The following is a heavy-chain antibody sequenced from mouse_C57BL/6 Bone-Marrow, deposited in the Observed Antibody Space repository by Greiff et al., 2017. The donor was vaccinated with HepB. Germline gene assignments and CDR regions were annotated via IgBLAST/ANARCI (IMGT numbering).Heavy chain of an antibody. D-gene: IGHD2-3*01. CDR1: GFTFSSYG. Sequence: DVMLVESGGDLVKPGGSLKLSCAASGFTFSSYGMSWVRQTPDKRLEWVATISSGGSYTYYPDSVKGRFTISRDNAKNTLYLQMSSLKSEDTAMYYCARHEGLLTYWGQGTLVTVSA. V-gene: IGHV5-6*02. CDR3: ARHEGLLTY. CDR2: ISSGGSYT. J-gene: IGHJ3*01.